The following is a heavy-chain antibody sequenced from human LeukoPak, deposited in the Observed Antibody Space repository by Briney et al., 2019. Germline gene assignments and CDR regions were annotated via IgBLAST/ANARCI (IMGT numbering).Heavy chain of an antibody. CDR3: AKIGTTGTPDAFDI. Sequence: GGSLRLSCAASGFTFSSYGMHWVRQAPGKGLEWVAFIQYDGSNKYYADSVKGRFTISRDNSKNTLYLQMNSLRAEDTAVYYCAKIGTTGTPDAFDIWGRGTMVTVSS. V-gene: IGHV3-30*02. J-gene: IGHJ3*02. CDR1: GFTFSSYG. D-gene: IGHD1-1*01. CDR2: IQYDGSNK.